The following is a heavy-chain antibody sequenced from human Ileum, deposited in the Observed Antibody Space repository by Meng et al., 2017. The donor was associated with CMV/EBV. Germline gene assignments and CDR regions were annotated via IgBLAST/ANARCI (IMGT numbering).Heavy chain of an antibody. Sequence: QRQRQEPGPGLGTPSETLSLTCTASGESIRSDTFFWGWIRQPPGKGLEWIGSISYSGTTFYNPSLKRRVTLSVDTSKNQFSLKLNSVTAADTAVYYCARYCCGYRSWFDPWGQGALVTVSS. J-gene: IGHJ5*02. D-gene: IGHD5-12*01. V-gene: IGHV4-39*07. CDR3: ARYCCGYRSWFDP. CDR1: GESIRSDTFF. CDR2: ISYSGTT.